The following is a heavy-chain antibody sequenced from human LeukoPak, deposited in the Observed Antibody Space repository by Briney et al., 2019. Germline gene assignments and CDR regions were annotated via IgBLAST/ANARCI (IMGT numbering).Heavy chain of an antibody. Sequence: PSETLSLTCTVSGGSISNYYWSWIRQPPGKGLEWIGFIYYSGDTNYNPSLQSRVTMSVDTTKNQFSLKLSSVTAADTAVYYCARVLVGDYVDFDYWGQGTLVTVSS. V-gene: IGHV4-59*01. CDR3: ARVLVGDYVDFDY. J-gene: IGHJ4*02. D-gene: IGHD4-17*01. CDR1: GGSISNYY. CDR2: IYYSGDT.